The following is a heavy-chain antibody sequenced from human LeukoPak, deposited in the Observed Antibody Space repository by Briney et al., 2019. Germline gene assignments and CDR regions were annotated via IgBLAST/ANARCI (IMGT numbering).Heavy chain of an antibody. J-gene: IGHJ6*03. CDR2: INHSGST. CDR1: GGSFSGYY. D-gene: IGHD2-2*01. CDR3: ARVREVPAAGYYYYYYMDV. Sequence: PSETLSLTCAVYGGSFSGYYWSWIRQPPGKGLEWIGEINHSGSTNYNPSLKSRVTISVDTSKNQFSLKLSSVTAADTAVYYCARVREVPAAGYYYYYYMDVWGKGTTVTVSS. V-gene: IGHV4-34*01.